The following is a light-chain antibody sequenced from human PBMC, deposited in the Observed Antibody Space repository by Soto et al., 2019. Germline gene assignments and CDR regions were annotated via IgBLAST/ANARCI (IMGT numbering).Light chain of an antibody. V-gene: IGLV2-11*01. J-gene: IGLJ1*01. CDR3: CSYAGSYV. Sequence: QSVLIQPRSVSGSPGQSVTISCTGASSDVGGYKYVSWYQHHPGKAPKLMIYDVTKRPSGVPDRFSGSKSGNAASLTISGLQAEDEADYYCCSYAGSYVFGTGTKLTVL. CDR2: DVT. CDR1: SSDVGGYKY.